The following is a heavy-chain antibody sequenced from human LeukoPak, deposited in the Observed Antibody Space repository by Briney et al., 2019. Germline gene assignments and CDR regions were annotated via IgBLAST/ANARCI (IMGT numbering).Heavy chain of an antibody. J-gene: IGHJ3*02. Sequence: TSETLSLTCTVSGYSISSGYYWGWIRQPPGKGLEWIGSIYHSGSTYYNPSLKSRVTISVDTSKNQFSLKLGSVTAADTAVYYCAREVGWLHPEGAFDIWGQGTMVTVSS. CDR1: GYSISSGYY. CDR2: IYHSGST. V-gene: IGHV4-38-2*02. D-gene: IGHD5-12*01. CDR3: AREVGWLHPEGAFDI.